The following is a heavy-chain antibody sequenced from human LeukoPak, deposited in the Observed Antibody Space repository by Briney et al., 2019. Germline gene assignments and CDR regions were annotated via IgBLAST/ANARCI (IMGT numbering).Heavy chain of an antibody. CDR2: ISAYNGNT. CDR3: VRDRPHNWFDP. Sequence: ASVKVSCKASGYTFTSYGISWVRQAPGQGLEWMGWISAYNGNTNYAQKFQGRVTMTRDTSITTAYMELSSLRSDDTALYYCVRDRPHNWFDPWGQGTLVTVSS. V-gene: IGHV1-18*01. J-gene: IGHJ5*02. CDR1: GYTFTSYG.